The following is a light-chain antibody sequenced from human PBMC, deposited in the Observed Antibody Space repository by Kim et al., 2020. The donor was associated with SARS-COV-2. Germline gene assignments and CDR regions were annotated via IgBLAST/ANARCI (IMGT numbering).Light chain of an antibody. CDR2: GAS. V-gene: IGKV3-20*01. J-gene: IGKJ2*01. CDR3: QQYGSSPYT. Sequence: SPGDRATLACRASQSVSSSYLAWYQQKPGQAPRLLIHGASSRATGIPDRFSGSGSGTDFTLTISRLEPEDFAVYYCQQYGSSPYTFGQGTKLEI. CDR1: QSVSSSY.